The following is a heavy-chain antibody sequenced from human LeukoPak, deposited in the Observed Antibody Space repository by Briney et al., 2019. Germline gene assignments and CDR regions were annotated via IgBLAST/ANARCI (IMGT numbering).Heavy chain of an antibody. CDR3: ARLVPPSGSGSPHPHHFYY. V-gene: IGHV4-39*01. CDR1: GDSISRSNYY. Sequence: SGTLSLTCTVSGDSISRSNYYWGWIRQPPGKGLEWIGIISYGRRDAYNPSLKSRITISVDTSKNQLSLNLSSVTAADTAVYYCARLVPPSGSGSPHPHHFYYWGQANLVIVFS. J-gene: IGHJ4*02. CDR2: ISYGRRD. D-gene: IGHD3-10*01.